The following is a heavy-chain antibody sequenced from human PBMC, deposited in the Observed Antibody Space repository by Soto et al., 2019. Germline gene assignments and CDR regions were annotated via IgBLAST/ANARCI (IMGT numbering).Heavy chain of an antibody. CDR3: ARTRASGVSPL. CDR1: GYTFPSYG. CDR2: ISAYNGNT. D-gene: IGHD1-26*01. J-gene: IGHJ4*02. Sequence: QVQLVQSGAEMKKPGASVKVSCKASGYTFPSYGISWVRQAPGQGLEWMGWISAYNGNTHLAQKFQGRVTMTTDTATTTAYMELRSLRSDDTAVYYCARTRASGVSPLWGQGTVVIVSA. V-gene: IGHV1-18*01.